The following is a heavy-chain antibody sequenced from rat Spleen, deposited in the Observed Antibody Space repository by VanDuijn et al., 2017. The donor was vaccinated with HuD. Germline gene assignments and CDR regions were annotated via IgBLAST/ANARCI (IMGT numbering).Heavy chain of an antibody. Sequence: QVQLKESGPGLVQPSQTLSLTCTVSGFSLTSYGVSWVRQPPGKGLEWIGAIWSGGSTDYNSALKSRLSISRDTTKSQVLLKMNSLQTEDTAMYFCARSPGSYYVYVMDAWGQGASVTVSS. CDR2: IWSGGST. CDR1: GFSLTSYG. J-gene: IGHJ4*01. D-gene: IGHD1-12*02. CDR3: ARSPGSYYVYVMDA. V-gene: IGHV2-16*01.